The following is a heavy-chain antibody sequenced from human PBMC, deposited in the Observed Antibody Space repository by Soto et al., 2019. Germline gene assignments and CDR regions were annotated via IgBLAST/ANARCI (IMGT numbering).Heavy chain of an antibody. Sequence: EVQLLESGGGLVQPGGSLRLSCAASGFTFSSYAMSWVHQAPGKGLEWVSAISGSGGSTYYADSVKGRFTISRDNSKNTLYLQMNSLRAEDTAVYYCAKVPLYYYDSSGTGGAFDIWGQGTMVTVSS. CDR3: AKVPLYYYDSSGTGGAFDI. J-gene: IGHJ3*02. CDR1: GFTFSSYA. D-gene: IGHD3-22*01. V-gene: IGHV3-23*01. CDR2: ISGSGGST.